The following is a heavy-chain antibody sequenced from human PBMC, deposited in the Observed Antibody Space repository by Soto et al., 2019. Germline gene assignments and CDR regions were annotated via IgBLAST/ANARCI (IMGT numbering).Heavy chain of an antibody. Sequence: PGGSLRLSCAASGFTFSSYAMSWVRQAPGKGLEWVSAINSDGAGTYYTDSVKGRFIISRDNAKNTLYLQMNSLRAEDTAVYYCAKFPSRGSGSYYRSPNFDYWGQGTLVTVSS. D-gene: IGHD3-10*01. CDR2: INSDGAGT. V-gene: IGHV3-23*01. J-gene: IGHJ4*02. CDR3: AKFPSRGSGSYYRSPNFDY. CDR1: GFTFSSYA.